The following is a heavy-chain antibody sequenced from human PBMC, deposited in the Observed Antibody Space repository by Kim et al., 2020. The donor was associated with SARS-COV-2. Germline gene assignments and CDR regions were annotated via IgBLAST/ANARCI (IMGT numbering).Heavy chain of an antibody. CDR2: ISGSGGTT. V-gene: IGHV3-23*01. D-gene: IGHD3-22*01. CDR1: GFTFSSYA. Sequence: GGSLRLSCAASGFTFSSYAMNWVRQTPGKGLEWVSGISGSGGTTYYADSVKGRFTISRDNSKNTLYLQMNRLRAEDAALYYCAKGQDESVNYFDTPFDYWGQGTLVTVSS. J-gene: IGHJ4*02. CDR3: AKGQDESVNYFDTPFDY.